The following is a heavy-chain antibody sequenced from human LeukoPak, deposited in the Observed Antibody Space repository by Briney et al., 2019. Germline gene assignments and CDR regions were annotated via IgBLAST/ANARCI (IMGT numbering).Heavy chain of an antibody. CDR3: AKAVGTSRAGVDY. V-gene: IGHV3-23*01. J-gene: IGHJ4*01. CDR2: ISGSGGTT. D-gene: IGHD2-2*01. CDR1: GFTFSKNA. Sequence: GGSLRLSCAASGFTFSKNAMTWVRQAPGKGLEWVSGISGSGGTTYYADSVKGRFTISRDNSKNALYLQMNSLRAEDTAVYYCAKAVGTSRAGVDYWGQGTLLTVSS.